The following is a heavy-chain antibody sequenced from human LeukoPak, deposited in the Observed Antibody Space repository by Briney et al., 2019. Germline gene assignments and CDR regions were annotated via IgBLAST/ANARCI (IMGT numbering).Heavy chain of an antibody. D-gene: IGHD6-13*01. CDR1: ELTSSTSW. CDR2: IYSGGST. CDR3: ARTGSSWYDY. Sequence: GGSLRLSCAASELTSSTSWMSWVRQAPGKGLEWVSVIYSGGSTYYADSVKGRFTISRDNSKNTLYLQMNSLRAEDTAVYYCARTGSSWYDYWGQGTLVTVSS. J-gene: IGHJ4*02. V-gene: IGHV3-53*01.